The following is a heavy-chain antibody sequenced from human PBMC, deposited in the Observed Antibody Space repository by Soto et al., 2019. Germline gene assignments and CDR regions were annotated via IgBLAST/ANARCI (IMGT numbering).Heavy chain of an antibody. Sequence: PSETLSLTCAVYGGSINPYYWGWIRQPPGKGLEWIGNIYYSGTTNYHPSLKSRVTISLDTSKNQFSLKLSSVTAADTAVYYCARLGGYYQAFDSWGQGTLVTVSS. CDR3: ARLGGYYQAFDS. CDR1: GGSINPYY. CDR2: IYYSGTT. D-gene: IGHD3-22*01. J-gene: IGHJ4*02. V-gene: IGHV4-59*08.